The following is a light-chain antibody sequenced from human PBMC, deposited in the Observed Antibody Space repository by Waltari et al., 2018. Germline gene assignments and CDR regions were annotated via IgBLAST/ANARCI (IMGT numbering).Light chain of an antibody. J-gene: IGKJ2*01. V-gene: IGKV4-1*01. Sequence: DIVMTQSPEYLAVSLGETATINCKSSQSVLYNPNKNNYLAWYQQKPGQPPSLRIYWASTRESGVPDRFTGSGSGTDFTLTISSLQAEDVAVYYCQHYFSIPPHTFGQGTKLEIK. CDR1: QSVLYNPNKNNY. CDR3: QHYFSIPPHT. CDR2: WAS.